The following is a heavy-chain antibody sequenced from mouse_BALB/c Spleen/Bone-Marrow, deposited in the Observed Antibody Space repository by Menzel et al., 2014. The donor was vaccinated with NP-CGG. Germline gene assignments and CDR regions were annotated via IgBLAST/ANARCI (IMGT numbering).Heavy chain of an antibody. CDR2: INPDSRTI. CDR1: GFDFSRYW. D-gene: IGHD1-2*01. CDR3: ARPGYYGYQNV. J-gene: IGHJ1*01. Sequence: EVKVVESGGGLVRPGGSLKLSCAASGFDFSRYWMTWVRQAPGKGPEWIGEINPDSRTINYTPSLKDKFIISRDNAKDTLYLQMSKVRSEDTALYYCARPGYYGYQNVWGAGTTVTVSS. V-gene: IGHV4-1*02.